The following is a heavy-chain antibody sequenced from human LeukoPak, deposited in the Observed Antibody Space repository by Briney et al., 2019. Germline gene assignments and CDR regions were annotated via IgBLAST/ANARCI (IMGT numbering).Heavy chain of an antibody. CDR2: IYHSGST. V-gene: IGHV4-39*07. CDR1: GGSISSGGYY. CDR3: ARDQWLVSQGWGALFY. J-gene: IGHJ4*02. D-gene: IGHD6-19*01. Sequence: SETLSLTCSVSGGSISSGGYYWSWIRQPPGKGLEWIGSIYHSGSTYYNPSLKSRVTISVDTSKNQFSLKLSSVTAADTAVYYCARDQWLVSQGWGALFYWGQGTLVTVSS.